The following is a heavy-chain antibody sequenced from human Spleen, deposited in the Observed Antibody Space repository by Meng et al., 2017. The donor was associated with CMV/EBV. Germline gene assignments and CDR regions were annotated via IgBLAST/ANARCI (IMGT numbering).Heavy chain of an antibody. CDR1: GFGISGYN. CDR2: ISSSSRDT. D-gene: IGHD5-24*01. J-gene: IGHJ4*02. Sequence: LSCAAFGFGISGYNMHWVRQAPGEGLEWVSSISSSSRDTDYADSVKGRFTISRDNAKNALYMQMSSLRAEDTAVYYCARGAWLQARGYWGQGTLVTVSS. CDR3: ARGAWLQARGY. V-gene: IGHV3-21*01.